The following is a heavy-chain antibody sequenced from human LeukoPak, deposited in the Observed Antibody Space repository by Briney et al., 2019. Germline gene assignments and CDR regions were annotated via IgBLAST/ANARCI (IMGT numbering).Heavy chain of an antibody. CDR3: ARDLVGAIIDY. D-gene: IGHD1-26*01. CDR2: IKQDGSEK. J-gene: IGHJ4*02. CDR1: GFTFSSYW. V-gene: IGHV3-7*01. Sequence: GGSLRLSWAASGFTFSSYWMSWVRQAPGKGLEWVANIKQDGSEKYHVDSVKGRFTISRDNAKNSLYLQMNSLRAEDTAVYYCARDLVGAIIDYWGQGTLVTVSS.